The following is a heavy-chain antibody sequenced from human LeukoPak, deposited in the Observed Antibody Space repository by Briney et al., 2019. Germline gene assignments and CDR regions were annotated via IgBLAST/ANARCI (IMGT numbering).Heavy chain of an antibody. V-gene: IGHV4-38-2*02. J-gene: IGHJ6*03. CDR3: ARLLGGEYSSSWYGGPYYYYYYYMDV. CDR1: GYSISSGYY. CDR2: IFHGGST. D-gene: IGHD6-13*01. Sequence: NPSETLSLTCTVSGYSISSGYYWGWIRQPPGKGLEWIGSIFHGGSTYYNPSLKSRVTISVDTSKNQFSLKLSSVTAADTAVYYCARLLGGEYSSSWYGGPYYYYYYYMDVWGKGTTVTVSS.